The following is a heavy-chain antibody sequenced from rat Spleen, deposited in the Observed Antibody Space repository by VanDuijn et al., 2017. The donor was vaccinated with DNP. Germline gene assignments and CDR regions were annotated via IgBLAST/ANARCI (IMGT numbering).Heavy chain of an antibody. Sequence: EVQLQESGPGLVKPSQSLSLTCSVTGYSITSHYWGWIRKFPGNKLEWMGYINSAGSTNYNPSLKSRISITRDTSRNQFFLQLNSVTTEDTATYYCARWGDYFDYWGQGVMVTVSS. CDR2: INSAGST. V-gene: IGHV3-3*01. CDR1: GYSITSHY. J-gene: IGHJ2*01. CDR3: ARWGDYFDY.